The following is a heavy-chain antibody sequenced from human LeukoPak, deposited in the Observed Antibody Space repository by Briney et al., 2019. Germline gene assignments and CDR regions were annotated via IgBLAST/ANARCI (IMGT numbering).Heavy chain of an antibody. D-gene: IGHD5-12*01. V-gene: IGHV4-39*01. CDR1: GGSISSSSYY. J-gene: IGHJ4*02. Sequence: SETLSLTCTVSGGSISSSSYYWGWIRQPPGRGLEWIGSMYFSGSTYYNPFLRSRVTMSVDTSRNQFSLKLSSVTAADTAVYSCAMKWGGYDNFYFDYWGQGTLVTVSS. CDR2: MYFSGST. CDR3: AMKWGGYDNFYFDY.